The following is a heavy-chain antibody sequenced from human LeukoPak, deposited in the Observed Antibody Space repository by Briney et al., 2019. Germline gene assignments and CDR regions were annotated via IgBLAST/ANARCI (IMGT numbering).Heavy chain of an antibody. J-gene: IGHJ5*02. CDR2: IYSSGNT. D-gene: IGHD1-26*01. CDR3: AREVGATRGLDP. Sequence: GGSLRLSCAASGFTVSSNYMSWVRQAPGKGLEWVSIIYSSGNTYYADSVKGRFTISRDTSKNTLYLQMNSLRAEDTAFYYCAREVGATRGLDPWGRGTLVTVSS. CDR1: GFTVSSNY. V-gene: IGHV3-53*01.